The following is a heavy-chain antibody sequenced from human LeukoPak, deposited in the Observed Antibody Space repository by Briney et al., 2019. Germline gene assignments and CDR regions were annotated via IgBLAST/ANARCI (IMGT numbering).Heavy chain of an antibody. D-gene: IGHD4-17*01. V-gene: IGHV5-51*01. CDR3: AGSYGDYSAFDY. Sequence: GXXXKISCKGSGYSFTSYWIGWVRQMPGKGLEWMVIIYPFPSYTRYTPSFQAQFTISADKSISTAYLQWSSLKASDTAMYYCAGSYGDYSAFDYWGQGTLVTVSS. CDR1: GYSFTSYW. J-gene: IGHJ4*02. CDR2: IYPFPSYT.